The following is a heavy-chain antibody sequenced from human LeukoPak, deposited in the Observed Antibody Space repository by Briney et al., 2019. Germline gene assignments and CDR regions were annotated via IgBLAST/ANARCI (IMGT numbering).Heavy chain of an antibody. CDR1: GFTFSSYS. Sequence: GGSLRLSCAASGFTFSSYSMNWVRQAPGKGLEWVSSISSSSSYIYYADSVKGRFTISRDNAKNSLYLQMNGLRAEDTAVYYCARDIHPMAVAKDAFDIWGQGTMVTVSS. J-gene: IGHJ3*02. CDR2: ISSSSSYI. CDR3: ARDIHPMAVAKDAFDI. V-gene: IGHV3-21*01. D-gene: IGHD6-19*01.